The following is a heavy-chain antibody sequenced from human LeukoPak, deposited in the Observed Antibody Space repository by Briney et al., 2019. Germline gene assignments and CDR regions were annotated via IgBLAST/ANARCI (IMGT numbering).Heavy chain of an antibody. D-gene: IGHD6-19*01. CDR1: GGSISSSNW. CDR3: ARQMIAPHRIAVAGTGGFDP. J-gene: IGHJ5*02. CDR2: IYHSGST. V-gene: IGHV4-4*02. Sequence: SETLSLTCAVSGGSISSSNWWSWVRQPPGKGLEWIGEIYHSGSTNYNPSLKSRVTISVDTSKNQFSLKLSSVTAADTAVYYCARQMIAPHRIAVAGTGGFDPWGQGTLVTVSS.